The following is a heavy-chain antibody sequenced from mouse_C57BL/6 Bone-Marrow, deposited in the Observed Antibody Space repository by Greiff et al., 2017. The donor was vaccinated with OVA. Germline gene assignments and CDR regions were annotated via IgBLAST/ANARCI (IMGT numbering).Heavy chain of an antibody. Sequence: VQLVESGAELVKPGASVKISCKASGYAFSSYWMNWVKQRPGKGLEWIGQIYPGDGDTNYNGKLKGKATLTADKSSSTAYMQLSSLTSEDSAVYFCARSSIYYYGSSHWYFDVWGTGTTVTVSS. CDR1: GYAFSSYW. D-gene: IGHD1-1*01. CDR2: IYPGDGDT. V-gene: IGHV1-80*01. J-gene: IGHJ1*03. CDR3: ARSSIYYYGSSHWYFDV.